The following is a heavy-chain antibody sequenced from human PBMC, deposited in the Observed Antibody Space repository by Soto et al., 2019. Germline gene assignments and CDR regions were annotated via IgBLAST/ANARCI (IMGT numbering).Heavy chain of an antibody. J-gene: IGHJ6*02. D-gene: IGHD6-13*01. Sequence: PSETLSLTFTVSGGSISSSSYYWGWIRQPPGKGLEWIGSIYYSGSTYYNPSLKSRVTISVDPSKNQFSPKLSSVTAADTAVYYCARGSSSSPWYYYYGMDVWGQGTTV. CDR3: ARGSSSSPWYYYYGMDV. CDR1: GGSISSSSYY. V-gene: IGHV4-39*01. CDR2: IYYSGST.